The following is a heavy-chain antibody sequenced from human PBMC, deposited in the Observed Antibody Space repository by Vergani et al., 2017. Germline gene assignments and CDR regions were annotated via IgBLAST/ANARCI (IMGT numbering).Heavy chain of an antibody. V-gene: IGHV4-39*01. Sequence: QLQLQESGPGLVKPSETLSLTCTVSGGSISSSSYYWGWIRQPPGKGLEWIGSIYYSGSTYYNPSLKSRVTISVDTSNNQFSVKLSSVTAADTAVYYCARRGDYDSSGDYYGMDVWGQGRTVTVSS. J-gene: IGHJ6*02. CDR3: ARRGDYDSSGDYYGMDV. CDR2: IYYSGST. CDR1: GGSISSSSYY. D-gene: IGHD3-22*01.